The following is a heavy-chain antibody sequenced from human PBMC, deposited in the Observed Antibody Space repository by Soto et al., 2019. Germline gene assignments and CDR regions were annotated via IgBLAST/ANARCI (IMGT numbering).Heavy chain of an antibody. CDR3: ATGRSHYYYYSGVDV. CDR1: GGNIIGLG. J-gene: IGHJ6*02. D-gene: IGHD5-12*01. CDR2: IIDSGGST. Sequence: AVSGGNIIGLGGGCVRKEQGKGLEWVSDIIDSGGSTYYADSVKGRFTISRDNSKSTLYLQMNSLRAEHTALYYCATGRSHYYYYSGVDVWGQGTTVTVFS. V-gene: IGHV3-23*01.